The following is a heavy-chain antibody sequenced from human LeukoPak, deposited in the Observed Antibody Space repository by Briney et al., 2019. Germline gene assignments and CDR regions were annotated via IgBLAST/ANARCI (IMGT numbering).Heavy chain of an antibody. Sequence: SETLSLTCTVSGGSISSSSYYWGWIRQPPGKGLEWIGSIYYSGSTYYNPSLKSRVTISVDTSKNQFSLKLSSVTAADTAVYYCGATRDYYYYYMDVWGKGTTVTVSS. D-gene: IGHD5-24*01. CDR3: GATRDYYYYYMDV. V-gene: IGHV4-39*01. CDR1: GGSISSSSYY. J-gene: IGHJ6*03. CDR2: IYYSGST.